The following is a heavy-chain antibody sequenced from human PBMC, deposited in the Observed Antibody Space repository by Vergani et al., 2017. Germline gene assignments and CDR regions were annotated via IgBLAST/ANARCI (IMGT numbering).Heavy chain of an antibody. CDR3: ARQGMATMLEMGANDY. CDR2: IYYSGST. Sequence: QLQLQESGPGLVKPSETLSLTCTVSGGSISSSSYYWGWIRQPPGKGLEWIGSIYYSGSTYYNPSLKSLVTISVDTSKNQFSLKLSSVTAADTAVYYCARQGMATMLEMGANDYWGQGTLVTVSS. CDR1: GGSISSSSYY. J-gene: IGHJ4*02. V-gene: IGHV4-39*01. D-gene: IGHD5-24*01.